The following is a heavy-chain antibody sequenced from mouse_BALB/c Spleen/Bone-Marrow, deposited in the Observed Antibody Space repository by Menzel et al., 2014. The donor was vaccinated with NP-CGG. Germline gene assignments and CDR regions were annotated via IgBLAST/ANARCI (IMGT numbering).Heavy chain of an antibody. J-gene: IGHJ2*01. CDR2: TWAGGST. CDR1: GFSLTSYG. CDR3: ARGAYYRFFGY. V-gene: IGHV2-9*02. Sequence: VQLQQLGPGLVAPSQSLSITCTVSGFSLTSYGVYWVRQPPGKGLEWLGVTWAGGSTNYNSALMSRLSISKDNSKSQVFLKMNSRQTDDTAMYYCARGAYYRFFGYWGLGTTLTGSS. D-gene: IGHD2-14*01.